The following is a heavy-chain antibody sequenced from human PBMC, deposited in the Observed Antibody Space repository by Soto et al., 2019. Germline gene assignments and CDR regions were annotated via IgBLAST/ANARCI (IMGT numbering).Heavy chain of an antibody. Sequence: QVQLVQSGGEVKKPGASVKVSCKASGDTVTKYGISWVRRAPGQGLEWLGWISFYNGHTNYALKFQDRITYTTDTTTSTASMELRGLTSAAPAVYYCASATSIAVAGKETWGQGTLVTVSS. J-gene: IGHJ4*02. V-gene: IGHV1-18*01. CDR2: ISFYNGHT. CDR1: GDTVTKYG. CDR3: ASATSIAVAGKET. D-gene: IGHD6-19*01.